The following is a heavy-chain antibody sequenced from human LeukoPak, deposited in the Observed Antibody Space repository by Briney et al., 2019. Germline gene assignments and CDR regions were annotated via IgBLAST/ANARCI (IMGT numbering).Heavy chain of an antibody. D-gene: IGHD2-15*01. V-gene: IGHV3-21*01. CDR2: ISSSSSYI. CDR1: GFTFSSYS. J-gene: IGHJ6*03. Sequence: GGSLRLSCAASGFTFSSYSMNWVRPAPGKGLEWVSSISSSSSYIYYADSVKGRFTISRDNAKNSLYLQMNSLRAEDTAVYYCARDSRYCSGGSCGYYYYMDVWGKGTTVTVSS. CDR3: ARDSRYCSGGSCGYYYYMDV.